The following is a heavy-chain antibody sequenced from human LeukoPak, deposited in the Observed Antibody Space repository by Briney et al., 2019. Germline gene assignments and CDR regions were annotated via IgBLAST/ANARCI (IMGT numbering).Heavy chain of an antibody. CDR3: YYYDSSGYYL. D-gene: IGHD3-22*01. J-gene: IGHJ4*02. CDR2: ISGSGGST. Sequence: GGTLRLSCAASGFTFSSYGMSWVRQAPGKGLEWVSAISGSGGSTYYADSVKGRFTVSRDNSKNTLYLQMNSLRAEDTAVYYCYYYDSSGYYLWGQGTLVTVSS. V-gene: IGHV3-23*01. CDR1: GFTFSSYG.